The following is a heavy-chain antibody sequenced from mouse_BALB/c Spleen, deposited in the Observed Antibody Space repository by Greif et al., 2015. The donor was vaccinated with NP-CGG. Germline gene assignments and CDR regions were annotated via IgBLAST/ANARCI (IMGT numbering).Heavy chain of an antibody. CDR3: ARGQLGLLFAY. D-gene: IGHD3-2*01. J-gene: IGHJ3*01. Sequence: QVQLQQPGAELVKPGTSVKLSCKASGYNFTSYWINWVKLRPGQGLEWIGDIYPGSGSTNYNEKFKSKATLTVDTSSSTAYMQLSSLASEDSALYYCARGQLGLLFAYWGQGTLVTVSA. CDR2: IYPGSGST. V-gene: IGHV1-55*01. CDR1: GYNFTSYW.